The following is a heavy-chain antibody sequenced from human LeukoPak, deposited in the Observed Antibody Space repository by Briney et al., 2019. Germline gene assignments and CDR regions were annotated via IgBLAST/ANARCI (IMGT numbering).Heavy chain of an antibody. CDR3: ARELTDSAFDY. Sequence: PGGSLRLSCAASGLTFSSYAMSWVRQAPGKGLEWVSAISGSSGHTYYADSVKGRFTISRDNAKNSLYLQMNSLRAEDTALYYCARELTDSAFDYWGQGTLVTVSS. CDR2: ISGSSGHT. J-gene: IGHJ4*02. V-gene: IGHV3-23*01. CDR1: GLTFSSYA. D-gene: IGHD2-2*01.